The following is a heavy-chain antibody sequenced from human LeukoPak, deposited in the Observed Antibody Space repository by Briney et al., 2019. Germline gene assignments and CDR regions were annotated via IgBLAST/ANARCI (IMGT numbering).Heavy chain of an antibody. CDR3: ARGAGYNYPYYFDY. Sequence: RTGGSLRLSCAASGFTFSDYYMSWIRQAPGKGLEWVSYISSSSSYTNYADSVKGRFTISRDNAKNTLYLQMNSLRAEDTAVYYCARGAGYNYPYYFDYWGQGTLVTVSS. V-gene: IGHV3-11*05. J-gene: IGHJ4*02. D-gene: IGHD5-24*01. CDR1: GFTFSDYY. CDR2: ISSSSSYT.